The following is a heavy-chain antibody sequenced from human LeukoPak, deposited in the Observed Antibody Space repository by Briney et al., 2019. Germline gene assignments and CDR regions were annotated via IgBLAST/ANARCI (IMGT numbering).Heavy chain of an antibody. CDR1: GCRFTSYW. Sequence: GESLKISCKGSGCRFTSYWIGWVRQMPGKGLEWMGIIFPSDSDTRYSPSFQGQVTISADKSTSTAYLQWSSLKASDTAKYYCARGISSTYIGDYWGQGTLVSVSS. J-gene: IGHJ4*02. D-gene: IGHD2-2*01. V-gene: IGHV5-51*01. CDR2: IFPSDSDT. CDR3: ARGISSTYIGDY.